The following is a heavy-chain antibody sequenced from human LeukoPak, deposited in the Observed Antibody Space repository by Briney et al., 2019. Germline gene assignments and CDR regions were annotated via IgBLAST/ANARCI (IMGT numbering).Heavy chain of an antibody. CDR3: AKISLRYFDWLLSGIDY. J-gene: IGHJ4*02. Sequence: GSLRLSCAASGFTFSSYAMSWVRQAPGKGLEWVSAISGSGGSTYYADSVKGRFTISRDNSKNTLYLQMNSLRAEDTAVYNCAKISLRYFDWLLSGIDYWGQGTLVTVSS. V-gene: IGHV3-23*01. D-gene: IGHD3-9*01. CDR1: GFTFSSYA. CDR2: ISGSGGST.